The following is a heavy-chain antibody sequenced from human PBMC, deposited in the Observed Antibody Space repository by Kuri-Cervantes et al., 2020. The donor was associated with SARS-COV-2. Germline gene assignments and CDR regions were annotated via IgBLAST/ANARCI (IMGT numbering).Heavy chain of an antibody. Sequence: GESLKLSCQGPGYSFPSYWIGWVRQMPGKGLEWMGIIYPGDSDTRYSPSFQGQVTISADKSISPAYLQWSSLKASDTAMYYCARSAAPPALYYGMDVWGQGTTVTVSS. CDR1: GYSFPSYW. V-gene: IGHV5-51*01. D-gene: IGHD2-15*01. CDR2: IYPGDSDT. CDR3: ARSAAPPALYYGMDV. J-gene: IGHJ6*02.